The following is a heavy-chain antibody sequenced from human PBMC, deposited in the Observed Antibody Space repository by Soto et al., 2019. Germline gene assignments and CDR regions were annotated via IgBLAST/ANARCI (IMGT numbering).Heavy chain of an antibody. J-gene: IGHJ4*02. CDR2: IWYDGSLQ. V-gene: IGHV3-33*06. CDR1: GFSFENYG. CDR3: AKLTAA. Sequence: GGSLRLSCAASGFSFENYGVHWVRQAPGRGLEWVAIIWYDGSLQYYAAAVKGRFTISRDNSKNTVYLQMNSLRDEDTAVYYCAKLTAAWGQGTLVTVS. D-gene: IGHD6-13*01.